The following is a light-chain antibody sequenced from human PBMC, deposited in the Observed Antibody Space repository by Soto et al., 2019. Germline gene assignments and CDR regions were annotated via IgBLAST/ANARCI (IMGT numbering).Light chain of an antibody. J-gene: IGLJ2*01. CDR2: QDS. Sequence: SYELTQPPSVSVSPGQTAGITGSGDKLGSKYVCWYQQKPGQSPVVVIYQDSKRPSGIPERSSGSNSENTATLTISGTQAMDEADYYCQAWDSSTVVFGGGTKLTV. CDR3: QAWDSSTVV. V-gene: IGLV3-1*01. CDR1: KLGSKY.